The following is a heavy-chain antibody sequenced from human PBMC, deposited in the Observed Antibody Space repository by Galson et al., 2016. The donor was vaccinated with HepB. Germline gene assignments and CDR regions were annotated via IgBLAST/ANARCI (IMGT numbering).Heavy chain of an antibody. V-gene: IGHV4-39*01. CDR1: GGFISSTSFH. J-gene: IGHJ4*02. CDR3: ARRNVDTSFVTWGYFDS. D-gene: IGHD5-18*01. CDR2: VEYIGSA. Sequence: SETLSLTCDVSGGFISSTSFHWGWVRQPPGKGLEWIGDVEYIGSAYYNPSLRSRVTISVDTAKNQFSLRLRSVTAADTAVYFCARRNVDTSFVTWGYFDSWGPGTLVAVAS.